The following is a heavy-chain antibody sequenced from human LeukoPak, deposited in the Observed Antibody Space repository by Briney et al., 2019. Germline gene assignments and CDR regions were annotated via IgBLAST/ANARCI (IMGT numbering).Heavy chain of an antibody. J-gene: IGHJ4*02. CDR3: ARLDITIIPY. D-gene: IGHD3-22*01. CDR1: GYTLTGYY. Sequence: ASVKVSCKASGYTLTGYYMHWVRQAPRQGLEWLGWINPNSGGTNYAQKFQGRITMTRDTSITTAYMELSSLTSDDTAVYYCARLDITIIPYWGQGTLVTVSS. V-gene: IGHV1-2*02. CDR2: INPNSGGT.